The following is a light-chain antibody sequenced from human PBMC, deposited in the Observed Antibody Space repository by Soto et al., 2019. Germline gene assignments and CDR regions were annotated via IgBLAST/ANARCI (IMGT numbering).Light chain of an antibody. CDR2: DAS. V-gene: IGKV3-11*01. J-gene: IGKJ1*01. CDR1: QSVSRY. Sequence: EIVLTQSPGTLSLSPGERATLSCRASQSVSRYLARYQQKPGQAPRLLIYDASTRATGISARFSGSGSGTNFTLTTTRLEPKDFAMFSFQQRRNWPVTFGRGTKV. CDR3: QQRRNWPVT.